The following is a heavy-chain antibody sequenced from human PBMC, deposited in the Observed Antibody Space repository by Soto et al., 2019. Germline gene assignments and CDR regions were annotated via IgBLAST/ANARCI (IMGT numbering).Heavy chain of an antibody. CDR3: ARLPQPLGMEDVMDV. Sequence: EVQLVESGGGLVQPGGSLRLSCAASGFTVSSNYMSWVRQAPGKGLEWVSVIDSSHNTYYADSVKGRFTISRDNSKDTLYLQMNSLRVEDTAVYYCARLPQPLGMEDVMDVWGQGTTVTVSS. D-gene: IGHD1-1*01. J-gene: IGHJ6*02. CDR2: IDSSHNT. V-gene: IGHV3-66*04. CDR1: GFTVSSNY.